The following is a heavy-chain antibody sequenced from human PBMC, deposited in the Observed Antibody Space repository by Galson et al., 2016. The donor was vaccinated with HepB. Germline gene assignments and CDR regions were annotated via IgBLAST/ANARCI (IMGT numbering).Heavy chain of an antibody. CDR3: AKDKVVAADY. J-gene: IGHJ4*02. V-gene: IGHV3-23*01. D-gene: IGHD2-15*01. CDR1: GFTFNTYA. CDR2: VSASGGTT. Sequence: SLRLSCATSGFTFNTYAMNWVRQAPGKGLEWVSFVSASGGTTYYADSVKGRFTISRDNSESTLYLQMNSLRAEDTGVYYCAKDKVVAADYWGQGTLVTVSS.